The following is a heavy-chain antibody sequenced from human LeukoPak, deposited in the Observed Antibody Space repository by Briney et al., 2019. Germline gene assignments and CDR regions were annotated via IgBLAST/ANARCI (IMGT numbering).Heavy chain of an antibody. CDR1: GGSISSHY. CDR3: ARRSGVLDSRDSRYHFDH. V-gene: IGHV4-59*11. J-gene: IGHJ4*02. D-gene: IGHD3-22*01. Sequence: SETLSLTCIVSGGSISSHYWSWIRQPPGKGLEYIGYIYYSGSTDYNPSLKSRVTISLDTSKNQFSLNLSSVTAADTAVYYCARRSGVLDSRDSRYHFDHWGQRTLVTVSS. CDR2: IYYSGST.